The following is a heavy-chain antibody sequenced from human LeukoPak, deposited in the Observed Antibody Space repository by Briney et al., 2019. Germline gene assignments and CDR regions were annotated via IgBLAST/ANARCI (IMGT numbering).Heavy chain of an antibody. CDR3: VKDSNYDFWSCYYKGFDN. CDR2: ISRDGGRT. D-gene: IGHD3-3*01. V-gene: IGHV3-20*04. CDR1: GFTFDVYG. Sequence: GGPLRLFCAACGFISGFTFDVYGMNWGRQVPGKGLEWVSGISRDGGRTGYADSVQGRFTISRDNSRNSLHLQMNSLKVEDMDFYYCVKDSNYDFWSCYYKGFDNWGQGTLVTVSS. J-gene: IGHJ4*02.